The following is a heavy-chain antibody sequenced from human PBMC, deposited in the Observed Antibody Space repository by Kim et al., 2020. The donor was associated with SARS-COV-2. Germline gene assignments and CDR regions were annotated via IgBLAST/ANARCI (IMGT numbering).Heavy chain of an antibody. CDR3: ARSRRDFWSGYSYYYYYGMDV. D-gene: IGHD3-3*01. Sequence: SETLSLTCAVYGGSFSGYYWSWIRQPPGKGLEWIGEINHSGSTNYNPSLKSRVTISVDTSKNQFSLKLSSVTAADTAVYYCARSRRDFWSGYSYYYYYGMDVWGQGTTVTVSS. J-gene: IGHJ6*02. CDR1: GGSFSGYY. V-gene: IGHV4-34*01. CDR2: INHSGST.